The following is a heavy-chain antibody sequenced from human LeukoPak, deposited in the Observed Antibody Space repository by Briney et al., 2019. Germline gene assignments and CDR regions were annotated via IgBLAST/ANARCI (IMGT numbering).Heavy chain of an antibody. Sequence: ASVKVSCKASGYTFTGYYMHWVRQAPGQGLEWMGWINPNSGGTNYAQKFQGRVTMTRDTSISTAYMELSRLRSDDTAVYYCARDAPSIAARPSYCYMDVWGKGTTVTVSS. CDR3: ARDAPSIAARPSYCYMDV. CDR2: INPNSGGT. V-gene: IGHV1-2*02. D-gene: IGHD6-6*01. J-gene: IGHJ6*03. CDR1: GYTFTGYY.